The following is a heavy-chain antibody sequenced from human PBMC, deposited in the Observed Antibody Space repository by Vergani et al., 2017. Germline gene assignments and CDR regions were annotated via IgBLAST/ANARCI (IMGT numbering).Heavy chain of an antibody. Sequence: QLVQSGAEVKKPGASVKISCKASGYTFSSYGISWVRQAPGQGLEWMGWISDYNGDTKYAQKLQGRVTMTTDTSTTTVYMELRSLRADDTAGYYWARDRRYYFDSSGYIRFDPWGQGTLVTVSS. CDR1: GYTFSSYG. J-gene: IGHJ5*02. D-gene: IGHD3-22*01. V-gene: IGHV1-18*01. CDR2: ISDYNGDT. CDR3: ARDRRYYFDSSGYIRFDP.